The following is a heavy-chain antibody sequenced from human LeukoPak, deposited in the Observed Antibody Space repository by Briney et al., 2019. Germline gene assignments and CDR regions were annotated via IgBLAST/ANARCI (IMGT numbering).Heavy chain of an antibody. CDR1: GYTFTDHY. CDR3: ARDHNWGHDY. Sequence: ASVKVSCQALGYTFTDHYFHWLRQAAGQGVEWMGCIHPGRGDTNIAQKFQGRISLTRDMSSGTAHMELSRLTSDDTSVYYCARDHNWGHDYWGQGTLASVSA. CDR2: IHPGRGDT. J-gene: IGHJ4*02. V-gene: IGHV1-2*02. D-gene: IGHD7-27*01.